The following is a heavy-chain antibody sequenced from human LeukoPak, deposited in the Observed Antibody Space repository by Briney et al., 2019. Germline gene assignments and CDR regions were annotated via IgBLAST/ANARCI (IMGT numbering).Heavy chain of an antibody. V-gene: IGHV3-48*02. CDR2: ISSSSSTI. CDR3: ARALRIAVTPGDYYYGMDV. J-gene: IGHJ6*02. Sequence: PGGSLRLSCAASGFTFSSYSMNWVRQAPGKGLEWVSYISSSSSTIYYADSVKGRFTISRDNAKNSLYLQMNSLRDEDTAVYYCARALRIAVTPGDYYYGMDVWGQGTTVTVSS. D-gene: IGHD6-19*01. CDR1: GFTFSSYS.